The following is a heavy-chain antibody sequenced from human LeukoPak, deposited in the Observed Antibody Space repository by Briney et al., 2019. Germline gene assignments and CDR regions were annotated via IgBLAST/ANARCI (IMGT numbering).Heavy chain of an antibody. V-gene: IGHV4-39*01. Sequence: SETLSLTCTVSGGSISSTYYYWGWIRQPPGKGLEWIGSIYYSGSTYYSPSLKSRVTISLDTSKNQFSLKLTSVTAADTAVYYCARADGYKRGGFDYWGQGTLVTVSS. D-gene: IGHD5-24*01. J-gene: IGHJ4*02. CDR2: IYYSGST. CDR3: ARADGYKRGGFDY. CDR1: GGSISSTYYY.